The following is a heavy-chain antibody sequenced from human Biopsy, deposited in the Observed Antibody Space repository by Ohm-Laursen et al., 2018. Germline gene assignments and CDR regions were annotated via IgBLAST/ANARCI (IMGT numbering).Heavy chain of an antibody. Sequence: SQTLSLTCFVSGVSTNGGRYYWNWIRHHPGKGLEWIGNIFYSANTYYNPSLKSRVTISVDTSKNQFSLKLSSVTAADTAVYYCARLGSGDYFPTFFDFWGQGALVTVSS. D-gene: IGHD5-12*01. CDR2: IFYSANT. CDR3: ARLGSGDYFPTFFDF. V-gene: IGHV4-31*03. CDR1: GVSTNGGRYY. J-gene: IGHJ4*02.